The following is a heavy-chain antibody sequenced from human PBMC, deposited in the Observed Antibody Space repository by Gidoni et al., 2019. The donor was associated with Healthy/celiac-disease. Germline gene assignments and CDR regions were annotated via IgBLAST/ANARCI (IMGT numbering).Heavy chain of an antibody. J-gene: IGHJ3*02. D-gene: IGHD6-13*01. CDR2: FYPEDGEA. CDR3: ASDEYVPGKAPSRQFDI. Sequence: QVQLVQSGAEVKKPGASVKVSCKVSGYTLTDLSMHGVRQAPGKGLEWMGGFYPEDGEAIYAQKFQGRVTMTEDTSTDTAYLELSSLRSEDTAVYYCASDEYVPGKAPSRQFDIWGQGTMVTVSS. CDR1: GYTLTDLS. V-gene: IGHV1-24*01.